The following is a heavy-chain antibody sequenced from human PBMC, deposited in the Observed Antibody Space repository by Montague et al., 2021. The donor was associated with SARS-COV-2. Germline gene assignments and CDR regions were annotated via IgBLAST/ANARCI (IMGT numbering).Heavy chain of an antibody. CDR2: IFDNGDT. CDR1: GVAISYGD. D-gene: IGHD3-16*01. CDR3: ARYYERSWDV. V-gene: IGHV4-4*09. Sequence: SETLSLTCTVSGVAISYGDWSWIRQPPGKGLEWIVTIFDNGDTDHNPSLKSRVTVSEDTSQNQFSLRLSSVAAADTALYYCARYYERSWDVWGQGTTVTVSS. J-gene: IGHJ6*02.